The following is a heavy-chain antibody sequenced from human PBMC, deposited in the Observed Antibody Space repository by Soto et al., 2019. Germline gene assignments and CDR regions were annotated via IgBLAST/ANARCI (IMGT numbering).Heavy chain of an antibody. V-gene: IGHV5-51*01. D-gene: IGHD1-26*01. Sequence: GESLKISCKGSGYSFSNYWIGWVRQMPGKGLEWMGIIFPGDSDTRYTPSFQGQVTISADKSINTAYVQWSSLKASDTAMYYCANPGGFGMDVWGQGTSVTVSS. J-gene: IGHJ6*02. CDR2: IFPGDSDT. CDR1: GYSFSNYW. CDR3: ANPGGFGMDV.